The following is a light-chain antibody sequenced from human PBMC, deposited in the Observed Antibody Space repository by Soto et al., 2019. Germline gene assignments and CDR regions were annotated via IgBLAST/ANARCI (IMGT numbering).Light chain of an antibody. CDR3: ISYAGSRNV. V-gene: IGLV2-8*01. CDR2: EVN. CDR1: SSDVGGYNY. J-gene: IGLJ1*01. Sequence: QSVLTQPPSASGSPGQSVAISCTGTSSDVGGYNYVSWYQQHPGKAPKLMIYEVNKRPSGVPDRFSGSKSGNTASLTVSGLQAEDEADYYCISYAGSRNVFGTGTKVTVL.